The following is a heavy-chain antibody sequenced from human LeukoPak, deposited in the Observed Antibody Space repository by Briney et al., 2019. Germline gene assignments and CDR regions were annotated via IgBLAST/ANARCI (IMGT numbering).Heavy chain of an antibody. D-gene: IGHD6-13*01. V-gene: IGHV4-59*08. Sequence: SETLSLTCTVSGGSISSYYWSWIRQPPGKGLEWIGYIYYSGSTNYNPSLKSRVTISVDTSKNQFSLKLSSVTAADTAVYYCARVEAAAGESEYFQHWGQGTLVTVSS. CDR1: GGSISSYY. J-gene: IGHJ1*01. CDR3: ARVEAAAGESEYFQH. CDR2: IYYSGST.